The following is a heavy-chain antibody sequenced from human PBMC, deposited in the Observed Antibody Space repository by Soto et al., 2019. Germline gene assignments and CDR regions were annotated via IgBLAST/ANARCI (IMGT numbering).Heavy chain of an antibody. CDR1: GFIFSSYA. CDR2: ITPSGGST. V-gene: IGHV3-23*01. CDR3: AKKLEYSTSSHVFDI. J-gene: IGHJ3*02. D-gene: IGHD6-6*01. Sequence: PGGSLRLSCAASGFIFSSYAMRWVRQAQGKGLQWVSAITPSGGSTYYADSVKGRFTISRDNSKNTLFLQMNSLRADDTAIYYSAKKLEYSTSSHVFDIWGQGTMVTVSS.